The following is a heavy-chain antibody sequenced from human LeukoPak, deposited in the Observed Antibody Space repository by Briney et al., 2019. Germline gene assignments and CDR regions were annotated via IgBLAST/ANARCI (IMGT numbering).Heavy chain of an antibody. D-gene: IGHD5-12*01. CDR3: ARDAGWLRSFDY. Sequence: PGRSLRLSCATSGVTFSGYAMRWVRQPPGKGLEWVAVTSFDESTKYYADSVKGRFTISRDNSKNTLYLQMNSLNPEDTAVYYCARDAGWLRSFDYWGQGTPVTVSS. CDR2: TSFDESTK. V-gene: IGHV3-30-3*01. CDR1: GVTFSGYA. J-gene: IGHJ4*02.